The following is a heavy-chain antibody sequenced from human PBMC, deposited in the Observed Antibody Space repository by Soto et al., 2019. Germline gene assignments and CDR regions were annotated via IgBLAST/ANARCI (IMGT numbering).Heavy chain of an antibody. Sequence: ASVKVSCKASGYTFTGYYMHWVRQAPGQGLEWMGWINPNSGGTNYAQKFQGWVTMTRDTSISTAYMELSRLRSDDTAVYYCARAPDIVLMKFDYWGQGTLVTVS. CDR1: GYTFTGYY. V-gene: IGHV1-2*04. J-gene: IGHJ4*02. CDR2: INPNSGGT. CDR3: ARAPDIVLMKFDY. D-gene: IGHD2-8*01.